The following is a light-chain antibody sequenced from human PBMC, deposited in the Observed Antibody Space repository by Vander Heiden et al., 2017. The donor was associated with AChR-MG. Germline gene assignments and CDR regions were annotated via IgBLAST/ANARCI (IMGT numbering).Light chain of an antibody. CDR2: DVS. CDR3: CSYAGSYTYV. Sequence: QSALTQPRSVSGSPRQSVTISCTGSSSDVGRYNYVSWYQQHPGEAPKLMIYDVSKRPSGVPDRFSGSKSGNTASLTISGLQAEDEADYYCCSYAGSYTYVFGTGTQVTVL. CDR1: SSDVGRYNY. J-gene: IGLJ1*01. V-gene: IGLV2-11*01.